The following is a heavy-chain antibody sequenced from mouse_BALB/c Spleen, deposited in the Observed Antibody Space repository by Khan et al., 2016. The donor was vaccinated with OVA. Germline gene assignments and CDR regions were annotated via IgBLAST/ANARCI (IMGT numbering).Heavy chain of an antibody. CDR1: GYTFISYW. J-gene: IGHJ4*01. CDR2: INPSTGYT. Sequence: QVQLKQPGAELAKPGASVKMSCKAFGYTFISYWMHWVKQRPGQGLEWIGYINPSTGYTDYNHKLKVKATLNTDESSSTAYMQLSSLTSDDSAVHYCAASILFYYSLDYWGQGTSVTVSS. D-gene: IGHD6-1*01. CDR3: AASILFYYSLDY. V-gene: IGHV1-7*01.